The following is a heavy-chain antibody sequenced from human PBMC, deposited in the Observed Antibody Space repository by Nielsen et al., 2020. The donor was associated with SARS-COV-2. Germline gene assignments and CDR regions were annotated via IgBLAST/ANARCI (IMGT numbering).Heavy chain of an antibody. CDR3: AKRGNSGHDSRVGWFDP. J-gene: IGHJ5*02. CDR1: GFTFSSYA. V-gene: IGHV3-23*03. Sequence: LSCAASGFTFSSYAMSWVHQAPGKGLEWVSVIYSGGSSTYYADSVKGRFTISRDNSKNTLYLQMNSLRAEDTAVYYCAKRGNSGHDSRVGWFDPWGQGTLVTFFS. CDR2: IYSGGSST. D-gene: IGHD5-12*01.